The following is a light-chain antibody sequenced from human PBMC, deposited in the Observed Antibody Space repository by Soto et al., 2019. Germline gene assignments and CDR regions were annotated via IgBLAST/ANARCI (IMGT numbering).Light chain of an antibody. CDR3: TSYGGRDNLI. Sequence: QSALTQHPSASGSPGQSVTISCTGTSSDIGAYNYVSWFQQHPGEAPKLIISEVNKRPSGVPNRFSGSKSGNTASLTVSGLQAEDEADYYCTSYGGRDNLIFGGGTKVTVL. J-gene: IGLJ2*01. CDR2: EVN. V-gene: IGLV2-8*01. CDR1: SSDIGAYNY.